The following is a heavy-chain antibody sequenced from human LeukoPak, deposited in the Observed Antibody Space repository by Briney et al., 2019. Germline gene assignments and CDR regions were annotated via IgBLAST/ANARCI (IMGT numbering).Heavy chain of an antibody. D-gene: IGHD3-22*01. CDR1: GFTFSSYW. CDR3: ARDGVDYDSSGSISQYFDY. V-gene: IGHV3-7*01. J-gene: IGHJ4*02. Sequence: PGGSLRLSCAASGFTFSSYWLSWVRQAPGKGLEWVANINLDGSEKYYVDSVKGRFTISRDNAKNSLYLQMNSLRAEDTAVYYCARDGVDYDSSGSISQYFDYWGQGTLVTVSS. CDR2: INLDGSEK.